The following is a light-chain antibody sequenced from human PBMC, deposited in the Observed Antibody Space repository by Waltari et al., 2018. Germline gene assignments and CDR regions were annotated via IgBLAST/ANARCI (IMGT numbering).Light chain of an antibody. Sequence: DIQMTQSPSSLSASVGDRVTITCQASQDILNYLNWDQQKSGKAPDLLISDASNLKTGVPSRFSGSGSGTYFTLTISGLQPEDIATYYCQHQGTFGGGTKVEIK. CDR3: QHQGT. J-gene: IGKJ4*01. CDR1: QDILNY. V-gene: IGKV1-33*01. CDR2: DAS.